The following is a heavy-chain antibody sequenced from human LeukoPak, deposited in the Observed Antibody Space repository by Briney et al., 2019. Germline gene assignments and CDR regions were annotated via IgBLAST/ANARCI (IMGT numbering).Heavy chain of an antibody. Sequence: SETLSLTCTVSGDSISSGAYYWSWIRQHPGKGMEWIGYIYYSGSTDYNPSLKSRVTISVDKSNKQFSLKLSSGTAADTAVYYCARGGYDFWSGYSNDAFDIWGQGTMVTVSS. D-gene: IGHD3-3*01. V-gene: IGHV4-31*03. CDR2: IYYSGST. J-gene: IGHJ3*02. CDR3: ARGGYDFWSGYSNDAFDI. CDR1: GDSISSGAYY.